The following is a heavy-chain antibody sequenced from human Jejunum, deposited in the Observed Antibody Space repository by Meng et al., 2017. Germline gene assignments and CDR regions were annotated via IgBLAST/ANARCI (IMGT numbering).Heavy chain of an antibody. J-gene: IGHJ4*02. CDR2: LSEEGKRK. CDR1: GFTFSGDP. V-gene: IGHV3-30*04. D-gene: IGHD3-22*01. CDR3: ARERDGSGRWGYYDY. Sequence: QVQVVESGGGVVQPGRSLRLSCAASGFTFSGDPLHWVRQAPGKGLEWVSSLSEEGKRKYYVDSVKGRFTISRDDSKNTLFLQMDSLRDEDTAVYFCARERDGSGRWGYYDYWGQGILVTVSS.